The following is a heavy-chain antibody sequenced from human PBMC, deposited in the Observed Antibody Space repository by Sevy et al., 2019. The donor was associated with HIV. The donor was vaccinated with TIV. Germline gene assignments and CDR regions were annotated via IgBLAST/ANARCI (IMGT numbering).Heavy chain of an antibody. CDR1: GYTFTSYG. Sequence: ASVKVSCKASGYTFTSYGISWVRQAPGQGLEWMGWISAYNGNTNYAQKLQGRVTMTTDTSTSTAYMELRSLRSDDTAVYYCARGPDILTGYYSHKYYYYYMDVWGKRTTVTVSS. J-gene: IGHJ6*03. CDR2: ISAYNGNT. D-gene: IGHD3-9*01. V-gene: IGHV1-18*04. CDR3: ARGPDILTGYYSHKYYYYYMDV.